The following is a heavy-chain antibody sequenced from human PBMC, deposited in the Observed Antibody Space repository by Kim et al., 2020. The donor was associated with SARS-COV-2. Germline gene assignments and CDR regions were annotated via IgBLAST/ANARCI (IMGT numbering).Heavy chain of an antibody. D-gene: IGHD3-10*01. J-gene: IGHJ4*02. CDR2: TYV. Sequence: TYVHYANSVKGRFSISRDNAKSSLYLQMDSLRDDDTAVYYCARDGWLRGQGTLVTVSS. V-gene: IGHV3-48*02. CDR3: ARDGWL.